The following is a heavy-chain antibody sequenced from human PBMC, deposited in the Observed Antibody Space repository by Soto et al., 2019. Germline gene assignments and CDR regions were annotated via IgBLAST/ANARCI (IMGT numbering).Heavy chain of an antibody. CDR2: ISGSGGST. CDR3: PKGTRIVVVVAATGGF. J-gene: IGHJ4*02. CDR1: GFTFSSYA. V-gene: IGHV3-23*01. Sequence: EVQLLESGGGLVQPGGSLRLSCAASGFTFSSYAMSWVRQAPGKGLEWVSAISGSGGSTYYADSVKGRFTISRDNSKNTLYLQMNSLRAEDTAVYYCPKGTRIVVVVAATGGFWGQGTLVTVSS. D-gene: IGHD2-15*01.